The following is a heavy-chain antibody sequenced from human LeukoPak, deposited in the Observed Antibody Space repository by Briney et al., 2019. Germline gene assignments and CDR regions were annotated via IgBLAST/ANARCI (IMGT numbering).Heavy chain of an antibody. V-gene: IGHV4-4*02. CDR3: ARVRIAVAGTPRTFDY. CDR2: IYHSGST. Sequence: SETLSLTCAVSGGSISSSNWWSGVRQPPGKGLEWIGEIYHSGSTNYNPSLKSRVTISVDKSKNQFSLKLSSVTAADTAVYYCARVRIAVAGTPRTFDYWGQGTLVTVSS. CDR1: GGSISSSNW. J-gene: IGHJ4*02. D-gene: IGHD6-19*01.